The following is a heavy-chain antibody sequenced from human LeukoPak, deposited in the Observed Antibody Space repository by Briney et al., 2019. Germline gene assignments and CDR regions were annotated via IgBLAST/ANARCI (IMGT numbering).Heavy chain of an antibody. Sequence: NPGGSLRLSCAASGFTFSSSGMHWVRQAPGKGLEWVAVIGNDGNREYYADSVKGRFTISRDNSKNTLYLQMNSLRAEDTAIYYCAKAVSGWFEAGGNWGQGTLVTVSS. CDR2: IGNDGNRE. CDR1: GFTFSSSG. CDR3: AKAVSGWFEAGGN. V-gene: IGHV3-33*06. D-gene: IGHD6-19*01. J-gene: IGHJ4*02.